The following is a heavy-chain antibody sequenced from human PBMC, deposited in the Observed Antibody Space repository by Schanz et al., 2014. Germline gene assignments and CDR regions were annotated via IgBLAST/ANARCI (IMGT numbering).Heavy chain of an antibody. Sequence: QVQLVQSGAEVKKPGASVKVSCKASGYTFTVYYMHWVRQAPGQRLEWLGWINPNSGATSSAQKFQGRVTMTRETSSSTVYMQLSRLTSDDTAIYYCARVTTGYDSWGQGPLVTVSS. CDR3: ARVTTGYDS. J-gene: IGHJ4*02. CDR2: INPNSGAT. V-gene: IGHV1-2*02. CDR1: GYTFTVYY. D-gene: IGHD5-12*01.